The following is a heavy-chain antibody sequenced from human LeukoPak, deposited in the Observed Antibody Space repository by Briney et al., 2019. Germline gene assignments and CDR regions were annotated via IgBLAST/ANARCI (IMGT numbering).Heavy chain of an antibody. J-gene: IGHJ4*02. D-gene: IGHD6-13*01. CDR1: GYTFTNFG. V-gene: IGHV1-2*02. CDR3: ALGGAAAGTLIDY. Sequence: GASVKVSCKGSGYTFTNFGISWVRQAPGQGLEWMGWINPNSGGTNYAQKFQGRVTMTRDTSISTAYMELSRLRSDDTAVYYCALGGAAAGTLIDYWGQGTLVTVSS. CDR2: INPNSGGT.